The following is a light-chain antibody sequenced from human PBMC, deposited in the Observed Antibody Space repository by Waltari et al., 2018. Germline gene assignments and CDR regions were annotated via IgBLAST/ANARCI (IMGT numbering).Light chain of an antibody. J-gene: IGLJ2*01. V-gene: IGLV2-23*01. Sequence: QSALTQPASVSGSPGQSITIPCTGTSSDVGKYNLVPCFQQHPGKDPKLMIYEGSKRPSGVSNRFSGSKSGNTASLTISGLQAEDEADYYCCSYAGSSTSVVFGGGTKLTVL. CDR1: SSDVGKYNL. CDR2: EGS. CDR3: CSYAGSSTSVV.